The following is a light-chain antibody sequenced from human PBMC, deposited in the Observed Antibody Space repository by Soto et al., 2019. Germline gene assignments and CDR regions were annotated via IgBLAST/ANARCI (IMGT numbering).Light chain of an antibody. V-gene: IGLV3-21*02. CDR2: DDS. CDR3: QVWDSSSDPRYV. J-gene: IGLJ1*01. CDR1: NIGSKS. Sequence: SYELTQPPSVSVAPGQTARITCGGNNIGSKSVHWYQQKPGQAPVLVVYDDSDRHSGIPERFSGSNSGNTATLTISRVEAGDEADYYCQVWDSSSDPRYVFGTGTKLTVL.